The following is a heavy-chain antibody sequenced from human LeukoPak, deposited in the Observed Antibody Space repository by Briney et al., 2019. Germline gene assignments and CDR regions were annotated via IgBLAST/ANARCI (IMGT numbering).Heavy chain of an antibody. CDR1: GFTFSRYW. CDR2: IKQDGGEI. J-gene: IGHJ3*02. CDR3: ARDVLAAGATGTFDI. V-gene: IGHV3-7*03. D-gene: IGHD1-14*01. Sequence: GGSLRLSCAASGFTFSRYWTSWVRQVPRKGLEWVAIIKQDGGEIYYVDSVKGRFTISRDNAKTSLYLQMNSLRAEDTAVYYCARDVLAAGATGTFDIWGQGTMVTVSS.